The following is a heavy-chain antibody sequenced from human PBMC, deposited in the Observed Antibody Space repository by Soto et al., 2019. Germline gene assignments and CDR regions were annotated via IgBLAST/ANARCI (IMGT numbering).Heavy chain of an antibody. V-gene: IGHV1-69*06. CDR2: IIPIFGTA. CDR1: GGTFSSYA. CDR3: ARIAGPSHYYYGMDV. D-gene: IGHD6-13*01. J-gene: IGHJ6*02. Sequence: AVKVSCKASGGTFSSYAISWVRQAPGQGLEWMGGIIPIFGTANYAQKFQGRVTITADKSTSTAYMELSSLRSEDTAVYYCARIAGPSHYYYGMDVWGQGTTVTVS.